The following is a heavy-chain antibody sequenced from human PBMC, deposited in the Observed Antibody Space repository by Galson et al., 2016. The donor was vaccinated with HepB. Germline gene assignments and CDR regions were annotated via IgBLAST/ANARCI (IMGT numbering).Heavy chain of an antibody. J-gene: IGHJ4*02. Sequence: LRLSCAGSGFVFADYAISWFRRAPGKGLEWVAFIRGKAYGGTTEYAASVKGRFTISRDDSKGFAYLQMSSLKTEDAAVYSCARGTPDYRPYYFDSWGQGTLVTVSS. CDR1: GFVFADYA. CDR3: ARGTPDYRPYYFDS. V-gene: IGHV3-49*03. CDR2: IRGKAYGGTT. D-gene: IGHD4-11*01.